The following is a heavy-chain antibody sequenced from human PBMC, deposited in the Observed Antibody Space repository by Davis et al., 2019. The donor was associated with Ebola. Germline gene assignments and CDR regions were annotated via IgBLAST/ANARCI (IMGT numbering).Heavy chain of an antibody. CDR1: GGSISSGGYY. CDR3: ARSNGGALGAFDI. D-gene: IGHD1-26*01. V-gene: IGHV4-39*07. J-gene: IGHJ3*02. CDR2: INHSGST. Sequence: PSETLSLTCTVSGGSISSGGYYWSWIRQPPGKGLEWIGEINHSGSTNYNPSLKSRVTISVDTSKNQFSLKLSSVTAADTAVYYCARSNGGALGAFDIWGQGTMVTVPS.